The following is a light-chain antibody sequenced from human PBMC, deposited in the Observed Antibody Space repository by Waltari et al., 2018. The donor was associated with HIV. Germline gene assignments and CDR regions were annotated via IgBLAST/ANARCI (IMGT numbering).Light chain of an antibody. Sequence: QSVLTQPPSTSGAPGQRVSMSCSGSSSNIGSNPVNWYRHLPGTAPKLLIYSNNQRPSGVPDRVSGSKSGSSASLAISGLQSEDEADYYCAAWDDSLNAVIFGGGTKLTVL. V-gene: IGLV1-44*01. CDR3: AAWDDSLNAVI. CDR1: SSNIGSNP. CDR2: SNN. J-gene: IGLJ2*01.